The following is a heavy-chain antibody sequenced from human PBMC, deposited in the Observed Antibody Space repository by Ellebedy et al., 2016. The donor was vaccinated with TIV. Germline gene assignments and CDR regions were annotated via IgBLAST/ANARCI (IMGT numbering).Heavy chain of an antibody. Sequence: SETLSLTCTVSGGSISSSSYYWGWIRQPPGKGLEWIGSIYYSGSTYYNPSLKSRVTISVDTSKNQFSLKLSSVTAADTAVYYCAEGGSSVLGMDVWGQGTTVTVSS. CDR2: IYYSGST. CDR1: GGSISSSSYY. D-gene: IGHD1-26*01. V-gene: IGHV4-39*01. CDR3: AEGGSSVLGMDV. J-gene: IGHJ6*02.